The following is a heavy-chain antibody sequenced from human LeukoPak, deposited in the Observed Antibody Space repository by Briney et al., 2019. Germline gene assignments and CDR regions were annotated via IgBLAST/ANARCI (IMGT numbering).Heavy chain of an antibody. CDR2: INHSGST. J-gene: IGHJ4*02. D-gene: IGHD3-10*01. CDR1: GGSFSGYY. Sequence: SETLSLTCAVYGGSFSGYYWSWIRQPPGKGLEWIGEINHSGSTNYNPSLKSRVTISVDTSKNQFSLKLSSVTAADTAVYYCAREGGGLYYYGSGSYSYWGQGTLVTVSS. CDR3: AREGGGLYYYGSGSYSY. V-gene: IGHV4-34*01.